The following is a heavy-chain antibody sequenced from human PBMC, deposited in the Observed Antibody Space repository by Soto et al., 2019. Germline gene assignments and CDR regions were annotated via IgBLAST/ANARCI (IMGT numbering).Heavy chain of an antibody. CDR1: GYVFSSYG. CDR3: AKANNNDSGDYAVGSNWHFDL. V-gene: IGHV1-18*01. CDR2: ISAYNGRT. J-gene: IGHJ2*01. Sequence: QAKLVQSGPELKKPGASVKISCEASGYVFSSYGVSWVRQAPGQGLEWMGWISAYNGRTKTAQKFQGRVTMTTIDTSTRAPHMERKNRRTHDSAVTYCAKANNNDSGDYAVGSNWHFDLGGRATPATISS. D-gene: IGHD3-22*01.